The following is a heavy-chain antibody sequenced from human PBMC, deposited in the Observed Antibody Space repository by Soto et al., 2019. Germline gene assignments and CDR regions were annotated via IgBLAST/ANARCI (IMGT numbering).Heavy chain of an antibody. CDR1: GFTFSNYA. D-gene: IGHD5-18*01. Sequence: GGSLRLSCAASGFTFSNYAMNWVRQAPGKGLEWVAGISGSTGNTYYTDSLKGRSTISRDNSKNTVYLQMHSLRAEDTALYYCAKGEDSFGFTRFDFWGQGNLVTVSS. J-gene: IGHJ4*02. CDR2: ISGSTGNT. V-gene: IGHV3-23*01. CDR3: AKGEDSFGFTRFDF.